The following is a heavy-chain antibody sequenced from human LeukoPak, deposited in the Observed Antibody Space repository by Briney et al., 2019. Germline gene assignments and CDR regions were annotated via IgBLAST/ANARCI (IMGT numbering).Heavy chain of an antibody. CDR3: ASHTGRYYYGSGSYYFDY. J-gene: IGHJ4*02. V-gene: IGHV3-21*01. CDR1: GFTFSSYS. CDR2: ISSSSSYI. D-gene: IGHD3-10*01. Sequence: KAGGSLRLSCAASGFTFSSYSMNWARQAPGKGLEWVSSISSSSSYIYYADSVKGRFTISRDNAKNSLYLQMNSLRAEDTAVYYCASHTGRYYYGSGSYYFDYWGQGTLVTVSS.